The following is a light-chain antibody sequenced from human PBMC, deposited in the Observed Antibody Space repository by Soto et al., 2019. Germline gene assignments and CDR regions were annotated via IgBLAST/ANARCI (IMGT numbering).Light chain of an antibody. J-gene: IGKJ2*01. CDR1: QSLVHSDGNTY. Sequence: EVVLTQSPLSLPVTLGQPASISCRSSQSLVHSDGNTYLNWYHQRPGQSPRRLIYKVSNRHSGVPDRFSGSGSGTDFTLKIIRVEAEDVGVYFCMQATHWPPMYTFGQGTNLEIK. CDR2: KVS. V-gene: IGKV2-30*02. CDR3: MQATHWPPMYT.